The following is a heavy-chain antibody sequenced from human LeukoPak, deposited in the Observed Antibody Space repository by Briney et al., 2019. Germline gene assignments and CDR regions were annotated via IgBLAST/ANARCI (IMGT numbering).Heavy chain of an antibody. D-gene: IGHD5-24*01. V-gene: IGHV3-21*06. CDR1: GFTFSSYS. CDR3: TRVGYIDEGIDY. CDR2: ISSSSSYI. Sequence: PGGSLRLSCAASGFTFSSYSMNWVRQAPGKGLEWVSSISSSSSYIYYADSVKGRFTISRDNAKNSLCLQMNSLRAEDTAIYYCTRVGYIDEGIDYWGQGTLVTVSS. J-gene: IGHJ4*02.